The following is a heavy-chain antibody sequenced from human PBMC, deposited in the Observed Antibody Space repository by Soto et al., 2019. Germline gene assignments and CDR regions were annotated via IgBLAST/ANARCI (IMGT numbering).Heavy chain of an antibody. CDR3: AAGVGSSWLYYYGMDV. D-gene: IGHD6-13*01. Sequence: ASVKVSCKASGFTFTSSAVHWVRQARGQRLEWIGWIVVGSGNTNYAQKFQERVTITRDMSTSTAYMELSSLRSEDTAVYYCAAGVGSSWLYYYGMDVWGQGTTVTVSS. V-gene: IGHV1-58*01. J-gene: IGHJ6*02. CDR2: IVVGSGNT. CDR1: GFTFTSSA.